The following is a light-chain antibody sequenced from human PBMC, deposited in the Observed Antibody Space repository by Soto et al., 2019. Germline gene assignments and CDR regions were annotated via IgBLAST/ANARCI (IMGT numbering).Light chain of an antibody. Sequence: IQMPQSPSSLSASVGDRVTITCQASQDITNYLIWYQQKPGKAPKLLIYDASSLGTGFSSRFSGSGSGTHFTLTISSLQPEDIATYYCQQFDSVPCTFGQGTKLEMK. V-gene: IGKV1-33*01. CDR2: DAS. CDR3: QQFDSVPCT. CDR1: QDITNY. J-gene: IGKJ2*02.